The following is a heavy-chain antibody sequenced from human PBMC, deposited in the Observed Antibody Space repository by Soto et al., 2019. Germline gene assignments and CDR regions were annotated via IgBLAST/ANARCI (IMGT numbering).Heavy chain of an antibody. CDR3: ARGSKDTAMVGADY. D-gene: IGHD5-18*01. V-gene: IGHV4-34*01. CDR1: GGSFSGYY. Sequence: QVQLQQWGAGLLKPSETLSLTCAVYGGSFSGYYWSWIRQPPGKGLEWIGEINHSGSTNYNPSITCRVTISVDTSKNHFSLKLSSVTAADTAVYYCARGSKDTAMVGADYWGQGTLVTVSS. CDR2: INHSGST. J-gene: IGHJ4*02.